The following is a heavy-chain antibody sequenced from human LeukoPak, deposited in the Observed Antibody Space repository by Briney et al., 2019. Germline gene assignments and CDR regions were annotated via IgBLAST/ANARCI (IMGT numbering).Heavy chain of an antibody. CDR3: ARGVYWSLDY. V-gene: IGHV3-23*01. CDR1: GFIFNTNG. Sequence: GGSLRLSCAISGFIFNTNGMNWVRQSPGKGLEWLATIAGGDESTYYADSVKGRFAISRDNSKNTVFLHMNSLRVEDTAVYYCARGVYWSLDYWGQGTPATVSS. D-gene: IGHD1-1*01. J-gene: IGHJ4*02. CDR2: IAGGDEST.